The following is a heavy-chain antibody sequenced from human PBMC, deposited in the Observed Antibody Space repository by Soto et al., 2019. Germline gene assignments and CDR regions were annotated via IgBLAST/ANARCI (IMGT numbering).Heavy chain of an antibody. V-gene: IGHV4-34*01. CDR3: ATAPRAPHSASYWKIGHHWLDP. Sequence: SETLSLTCAVYGGSFSGYYWSWIRQPPGKGLEWIGEINHSGSTNYNPSLKSRVTISVDTSKNQFSLKLSSVTAADTAVYYCATAPRAPHSASYWKIGHHWLDPWGQRTLVTVSS. D-gene: IGHD1-26*01. CDR1: GGSFSGYY. J-gene: IGHJ5*02. CDR2: INHSGST.